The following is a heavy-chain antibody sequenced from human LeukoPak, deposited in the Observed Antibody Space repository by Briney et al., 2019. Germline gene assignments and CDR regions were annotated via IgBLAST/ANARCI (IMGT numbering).Heavy chain of an antibody. CDR3: ARGKGKN. J-gene: IGHJ4*02. V-gene: IGHV3-21*01. CDR1: GFTFSSYS. Sequence: GGSLRLSCAASGFTFSSYSMNWVRQAPGKGLEWVSSISSSSYIYYADSVKGRFTISRDNAKNSLYLQMNSLRAENTAVYYCARGKGKNWGQGTLVTVSS. CDR2: ISSSSYI.